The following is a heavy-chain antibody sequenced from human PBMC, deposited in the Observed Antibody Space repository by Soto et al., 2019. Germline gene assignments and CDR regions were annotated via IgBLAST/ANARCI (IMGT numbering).Heavy chain of an antibody. CDR3: ARGPDSSGTLDY. Sequence: SETLSLTCTVSGGSISSYYWSWLRPPPGKGLEWIGYIYYSGSTNYNPSLKSRVTISVDTSKNQFCLKLSFVTAADTAVYYCARGPDSSGTLDYWGQGTLVTVSS. CDR1: GGSISSYY. J-gene: IGHJ4*02. D-gene: IGHD3-22*01. V-gene: IGHV4-59*01. CDR2: IYYSGST.